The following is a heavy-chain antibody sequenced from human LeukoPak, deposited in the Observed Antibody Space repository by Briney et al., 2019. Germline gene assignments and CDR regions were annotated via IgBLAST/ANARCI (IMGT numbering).Heavy chain of an antibody. Sequence: QSGGSLRLSCAASGFTFSSYAMHWVRQAPGKGLEWVAVISYDGSNKYYADSVKGRFTIPRDNSKNTLYLQMNSLRAEDTAVYYCARYYYGSGTTDPEDYYYGMDVWGQGTTVTVSS. CDR3: ARYYYGSGTTDPEDYYYGMDV. J-gene: IGHJ6*02. D-gene: IGHD3-10*01. CDR1: GFTFSSYA. V-gene: IGHV3-30-3*01. CDR2: ISYDGSNK.